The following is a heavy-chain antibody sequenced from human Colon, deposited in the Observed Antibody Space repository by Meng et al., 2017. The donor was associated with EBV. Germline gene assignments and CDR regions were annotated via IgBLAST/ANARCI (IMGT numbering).Heavy chain of an antibody. CDR2: IYYSGST. Sequence: QVQLKEPGPGLGKPPQTLSPPCTVSGGSVSSGGYYWTWIRQHPGKGLEWFGHIYYSGSTFYNPSLKRRVIISIDTSKNQFSLNLRSVTAADTAVYYCARVSSGWDYFDYWGQGTLVTVSS. CDR1: GGSVSSGGYY. V-gene: IGHV4-31*03. D-gene: IGHD6-19*01. J-gene: IGHJ4*02. CDR3: ARVSSGWDYFDY.